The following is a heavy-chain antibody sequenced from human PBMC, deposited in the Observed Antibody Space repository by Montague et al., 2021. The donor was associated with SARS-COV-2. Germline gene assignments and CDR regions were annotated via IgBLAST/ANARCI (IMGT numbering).Heavy chain of an antibody. V-gene: IGHV5-10-1*01. J-gene: IGHJ5*02. D-gene: IGHD2-2*01. CDR2: IDRSDSYT. Sequence: QSGAEVKKPGESLRISCKGSGYSFTSYWISWVRQMPGKGLEWMGRIDRSDSYTNYSPSFQGHVTISADKSISTAYLQWSSLKASDTAMYYCARHTHCSSTSCYEIWWFDPWGQGTLVTVSS. CDR3: ARHTHCSSTSCYEIWWFDP. CDR1: GYSFTSYW.